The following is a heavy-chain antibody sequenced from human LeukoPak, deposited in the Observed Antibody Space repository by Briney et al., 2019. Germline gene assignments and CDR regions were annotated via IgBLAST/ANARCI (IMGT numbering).Heavy chain of an antibody. CDR1: GFTFSSYG. D-gene: IGHD4-17*01. CDR3: ARDPSGDFVVDY. Sequence: GGSLRLSCAASGFTFSSYGMHWVRQAPGKGLEWVAFIRYDGSNKYYADSVKGRFTISRDNSKNTLYLQMNSLRAEDTAVYFCARDPSGDFVVDYWGQGTLVTVSS. J-gene: IGHJ4*02. V-gene: IGHV3-30*02. CDR2: IRYDGSNK.